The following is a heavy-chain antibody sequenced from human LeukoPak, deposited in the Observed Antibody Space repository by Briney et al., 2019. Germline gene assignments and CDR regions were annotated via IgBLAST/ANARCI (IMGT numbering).Heavy chain of an antibody. CDR2: IYSGGST. CDR3: ARGTVTMVDY. J-gene: IGHJ4*02. Sequence: PGGYLRLSCASSGFTVSSNYMSCVRQAPGRGLEWVSVIYSGGSTYYADSVKGRFTISRDNSKNTLFLQMNSLRAGDTAVYYCARGTVTMVDYWGQGTLVTVSS. CDR1: GFTVSSNY. V-gene: IGHV3-66*01. D-gene: IGHD3-10*01.